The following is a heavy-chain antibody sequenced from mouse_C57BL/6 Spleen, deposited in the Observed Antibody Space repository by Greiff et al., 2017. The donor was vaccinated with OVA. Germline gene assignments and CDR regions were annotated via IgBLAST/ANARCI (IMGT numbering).Heavy chain of an antibody. CDR2: INPSSGYT. V-gene: IGHV1-4*01. CDR3: AKGIMDGSYVYFDY. J-gene: IGHJ2*01. D-gene: IGHD2-3*01. CDR1: GFNIKDDY. Sequence: VQLQQSGAELVRPGASVKLSCTASGFNIKDDYMHWVKQRPGQGLEWIGYINPSSGYTKYNQKFKDKATLTADKSSSTAYMQLSSLTAEDSAVYYCAKGIMDGSYVYFDYWGQGTTLTVSS.